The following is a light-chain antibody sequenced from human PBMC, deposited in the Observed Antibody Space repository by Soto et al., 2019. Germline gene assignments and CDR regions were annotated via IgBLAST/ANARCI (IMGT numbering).Light chain of an antibody. CDR2: DDS. CDR3: QVWDGTDDRVI. V-gene: IGLV3-21*02. J-gene: IGLJ2*01. CDR1: NIVIKA. Sequence: SYELTQPPSVSAAPGQTARITCGGDNIVIKAVHWYHQKPGQAPVLVVYDDSDRPSGIPERFSGSNSGNTATLTISRVEAGDEADYYCQVWDGTDDRVIFGGGTKLTVL.